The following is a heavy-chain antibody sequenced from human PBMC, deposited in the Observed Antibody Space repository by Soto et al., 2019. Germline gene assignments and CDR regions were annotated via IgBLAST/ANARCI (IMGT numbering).Heavy chain of an antibody. D-gene: IGHD3-22*01. CDR1: GDSISRIDYY. CDR2: IYFRGNT. J-gene: IGHJ3*02. Sequence: SETLSLTCSVSGDSISRIDYYWTWIRQHPEQGLEWIGNIYFRGNTYYSPSLESRLTISVDTSKNQFSLKLTSVTAADTAVYYCAREGGSYDSGGYLIRGAFDIWGQGTMVTVSS. CDR3: AREGGSYDSGGYLIRGAFDI. V-gene: IGHV4-31*03.